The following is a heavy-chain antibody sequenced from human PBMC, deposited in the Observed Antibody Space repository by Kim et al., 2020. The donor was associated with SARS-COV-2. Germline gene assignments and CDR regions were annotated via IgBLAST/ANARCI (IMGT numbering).Heavy chain of an antibody. D-gene: IGHD2-21*01. J-gene: IGHJ4*02. Sequence: SDGRTYIADSVKGRFTITRDNSKNTLYLQMHSLRAEDSAVYYCARDDSYWGQGTLVTVSS. V-gene: IGHV3-66*01. CDR2: SDGRT. CDR3: ARDDSY.